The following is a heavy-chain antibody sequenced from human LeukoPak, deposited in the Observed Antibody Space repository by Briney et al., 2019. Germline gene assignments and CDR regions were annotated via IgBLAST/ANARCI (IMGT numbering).Heavy chain of an antibody. D-gene: IGHD2-2*01. J-gene: IGHJ5*02. CDR2: VRSETDGGTT. CDR1: GFTFSNAW. V-gene: IGHV3-15*01. Sequence: GGSLRFSCAASGFTFSNAWMSGVRQAPGKGLEWVSRVRSETDGGTTDYAAPVQGRFTISRDDSKNTLYLQMNSLETDDTAVYYCTTLSYAAAPTWGQGTLVTVSS. CDR3: TTLSYAAAPT.